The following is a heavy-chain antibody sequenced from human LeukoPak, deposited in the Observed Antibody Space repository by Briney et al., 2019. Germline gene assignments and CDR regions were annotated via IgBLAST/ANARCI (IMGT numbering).Heavy chain of an antibody. CDR3: ARVGVDTAMVTEGGYYYYYGMDV. CDR1: GGSISSYY. V-gene: IGHV4-4*07. J-gene: IGHJ6*02. Sequence: SETLSLTCTVSGGSISSYYWSWIRQPAGKGLEWIGRIYTSGSTNYNPSLKSRVTMSVDTSKNQFSLKLSSVTAADTAVYYCARVGVDTAMVTEGGYYYYYGMDVWGQGITVTVSS. CDR2: IYTSGST. D-gene: IGHD5-18*01.